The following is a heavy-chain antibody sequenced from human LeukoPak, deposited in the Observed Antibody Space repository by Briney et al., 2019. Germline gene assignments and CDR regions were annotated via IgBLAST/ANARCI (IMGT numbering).Heavy chain of an antibody. V-gene: IGHV3-74*01. D-gene: IGHD6-13*01. Sequence: PGGSLRLSCAASGFTFSSYWMHWVRQAPGKGLVWVSRINSDGSSTSHADSVKGRFTISRDNAKNTLYLQMNSLRAEDTAVYYCAREPTTAGRYYYGMDVWGQGTTVTVSS. J-gene: IGHJ6*02. CDR1: GFTFSSYW. CDR2: INSDGSST. CDR3: AREPTTAGRYYYGMDV.